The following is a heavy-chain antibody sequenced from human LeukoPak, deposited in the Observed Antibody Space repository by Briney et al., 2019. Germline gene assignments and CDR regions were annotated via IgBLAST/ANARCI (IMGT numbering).Heavy chain of an antibody. J-gene: IGHJ6*03. CDR1: GGTFSSYA. V-gene: IGHV1-69*05. CDR3: ASLSRFSGSYQFNYYYMDV. Sequence: SVKVSCKASGGTFSSYAISWVRQAPGQGLEWMGGIILIFGTANYAQKFQGRVTITTDESTSTAYMELSSLRSEDTAVYYCASLSRFSGSYQFNYYYMDVWGKGTTATVSS. D-gene: IGHD1-26*01. CDR2: IILIFGTA.